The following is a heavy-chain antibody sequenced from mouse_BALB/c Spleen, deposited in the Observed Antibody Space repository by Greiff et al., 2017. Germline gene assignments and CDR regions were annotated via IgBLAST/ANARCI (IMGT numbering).Heavy chain of an antibody. D-gene: IGHD1-1*01. V-gene: IGHV1S29*02. CDR2: IYPYNGGT. Sequence: EVQLQQSGPELVKPGASVKISCKASGYTFTDYNMHWVKQSHGKSLEWIGYIYPYNGGTGYNQKFKSKATLTVDNSSSTAYMELRSLTSEDSAVYYCAREGSSPYWYFDVWGAGTTVTVSS. J-gene: IGHJ1*01. CDR1: GYTFTDYN. CDR3: AREGSSPYWYFDV.